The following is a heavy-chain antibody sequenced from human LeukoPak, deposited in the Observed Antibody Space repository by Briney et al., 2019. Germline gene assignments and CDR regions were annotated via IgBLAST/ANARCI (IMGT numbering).Heavy chain of an antibody. D-gene: IGHD3-9*01. CDR1: GFTFSSYA. V-gene: IGHV3-23*01. CDR3: AKSRYFDWLPASLYYFDY. J-gene: IGHJ4*02. CDR2: ISGSGGST. Sequence: SGGSLRLSWAASGFTFSSYAMSWVRQAPGKGLEWVSAISGSGGSTYYADSVKGRFTISRDNSKNTLYLQMNSLRAEDTAVYYCAKSRYFDWLPASLYYFDYWGQGTLVTVSS.